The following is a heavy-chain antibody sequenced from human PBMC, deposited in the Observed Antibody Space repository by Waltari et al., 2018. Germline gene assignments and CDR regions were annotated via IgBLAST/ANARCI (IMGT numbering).Heavy chain of an antibody. CDR2: ITGSQSARPGIT. V-gene: IGHV3-23*01. D-gene: IGHD3-9*01. CDR1: GFTFSHSA. J-gene: IGHJ4*02. Sequence: EVQLLESGGGLVQPGGSLRLSCSASGFTFSHSAISWVRQAPGEGRVWVAAITGSQSARPGITFYEESVKGRCTISRDNARNTAYLQMNSLRVDDTAVYYCAKRGGVAPGTGYFDYWGQGAPVTVSS. CDR3: AKRGGVAPGTGYFDY.